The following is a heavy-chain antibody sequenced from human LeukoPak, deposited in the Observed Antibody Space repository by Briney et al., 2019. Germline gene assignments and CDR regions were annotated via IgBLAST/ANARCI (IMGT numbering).Heavy chain of an antibody. Sequence: SETLSLTCTVSGGSISSSSHYWGWIRQPPGKGLEWIGEINHSGSTNYNPSLKSRVTISVDTSKNQFSLKLSPVTAADTAVYYCARGPMPTVSRGVYMDVWGKGTTVTVSS. V-gene: IGHV4-39*07. CDR2: INHSGST. CDR1: GGSISSSSHY. D-gene: IGHD4-17*01. CDR3: ARGPMPTVSRGVYMDV. J-gene: IGHJ6*03.